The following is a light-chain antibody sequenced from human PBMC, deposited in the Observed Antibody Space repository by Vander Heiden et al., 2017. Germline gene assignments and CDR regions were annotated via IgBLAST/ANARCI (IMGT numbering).Light chain of an antibody. Sequence: EIVLTQSPATLSLSPGERATLSCRASQSVSSYLAWYQQKPGQAPRLLIYDASNRATGITARFSGSGDGTDFTLTISSREPEDFAVYYCQQRSNGHPEFTFGHGTKVDIK. CDR1: QSVSSY. CDR3: QQRSNGHPEFT. CDR2: DAS. V-gene: IGKV3-11*01. J-gene: IGKJ3*01.